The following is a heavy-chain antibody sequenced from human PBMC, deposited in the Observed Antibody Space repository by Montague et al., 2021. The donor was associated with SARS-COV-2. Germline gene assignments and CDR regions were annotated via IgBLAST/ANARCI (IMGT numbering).Heavy chain of an antibody. CDR1: GGSFIGYY. D-gene: IGHD3-22*01. J-gene: IGHJ4*02. CDR3: ARAIVDVTMIIVVMTGVEHYFDF. CDR2: INHSGST. Sequence: SETLSLTCAVYGGSFIGYYWSWIRQPPGKGLEWIVDINHSGSTNYNPSLKSRVSISVDTSKNQFSLKLRSVTAADTAVYYCARAIVDVTMIIVVMTGVEHYFDFWGQGTLVTVSS. V-gene: IGHV4-34*01.